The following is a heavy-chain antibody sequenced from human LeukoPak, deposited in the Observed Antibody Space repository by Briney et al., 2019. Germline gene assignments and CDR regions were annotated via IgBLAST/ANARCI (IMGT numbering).Heavy chain of an antibody. J-gene: IGHJ6*02. D-gene: IGHD6-13*01. CDR1: GGSISSYY. CDR2: IYYSGST. CDR3: ARHSSSWYDNYYYYYGMDV. Sequence: SETLSLTCTVAGGSISSYYWSWIRQPPGKGLEWIGYIYYSGSTNYNPSLKSRVTISVDTSKDQFSLKESSVTAADTAVYYCARHSSSWYDNYYYYYGMDVWGQGTTVTVSS. V-gene: IGHV4-59*01.